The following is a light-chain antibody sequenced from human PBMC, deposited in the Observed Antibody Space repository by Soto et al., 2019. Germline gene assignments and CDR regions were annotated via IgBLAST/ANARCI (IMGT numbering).Light chain of an antibody. CDR1: QGISNY. V-gene: IGKV1-27*01. Sequence: DIQMTQSPSSLSASVRDRVTITCRASQGISNYLAWYQQKPGKVPKLLIYAASTLQSGVPSRFSGSGFGTDYTLAINCMRPEDVDSYYCQKYDSVDWTCGQGTKMENK. J-gene: IGKJ1*01. CDR2: AAS. CDR3: QKYDSVDWT.